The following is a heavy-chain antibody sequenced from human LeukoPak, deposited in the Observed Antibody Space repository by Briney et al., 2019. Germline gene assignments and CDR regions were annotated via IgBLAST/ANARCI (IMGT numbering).Heavy chain of an antibody. CDR1: GFTFSSYA. CDR2: ISGSGGST. D-gene: IGHD6-13*01. J-gene: IGHJ4*02. Sequence: AGGSLRLSCAASGFTFSSYAMSWVRQAPGKRLEWVSAISGSGGSTYYADSVKGRFTISRDNSKNTLYLQMNSRRAEDTAVYYCANVAAAIDYWGQGTLVTVSS. V-gene: IGHV3-23*01. CDR3: ANVAAAIDY.